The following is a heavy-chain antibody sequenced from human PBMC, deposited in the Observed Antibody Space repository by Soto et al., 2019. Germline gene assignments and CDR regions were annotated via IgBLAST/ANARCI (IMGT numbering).Heavy chain of an antibody. CDR3: ARDSVAPRSRYYYYGMDV. Sequence: PSETLSLTYTVSGGSISSYYWSWIRQPPGKGLEWIGYIYYSGSTNYNPSLRGRVTMSVDTSKNQFSLKLSSVTAADTAVYYCARDSVAPRSRYYYYGMDVWGQGTTVTVSS. J-gene: IGHJ6*02. CDR1: GGSISSYY. V-gene: IGHV4-59*01. D-gene: IGHD6-19*01. CDR2: IYYSGST.